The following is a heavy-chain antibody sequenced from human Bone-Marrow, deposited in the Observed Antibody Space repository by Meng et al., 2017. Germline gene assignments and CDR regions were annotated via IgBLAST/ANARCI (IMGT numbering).Heavy chain of an antibody. V-gene: IGHV1-18*04. CDR2: ISAYNGNT. CDR1: GYTFTSYY. Sequence: ASVKVSCKASGYTFTSYYMHWVRQAPGQGLEWMGWISAYNGNTNYAQKLQGRVTMTTDTSTSTAYMELRSLRSDDTAVYYCASHGDRYGAFDIWGQGTMVTVSS. J-gene: IGHJ3*02. D-gene: IGHD3-10*01. CDR3: ASHGDRYGAFDI.